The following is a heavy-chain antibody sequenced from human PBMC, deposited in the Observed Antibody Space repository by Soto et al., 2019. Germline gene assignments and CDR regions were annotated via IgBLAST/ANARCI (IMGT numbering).Heavy chain of an antibody. CDR1: GYTLTELS. D-gene: IGHD5-18*01. CDR3: ATRPGYSYSDLRY. V-gene: IGHV1-24*01. Sequence: GVSVKVFCKVSGYTLTELSMHWVRQAPGKGLEWMGGFDPEDGETINTQKFQGRVSITEDTSTDTAYKQLSSLTSEDTAVYYCATRPGYSYSDLRYCGQATLITVSS. CDR2: FDPEDGET. J-gene: IGHJ4*02.